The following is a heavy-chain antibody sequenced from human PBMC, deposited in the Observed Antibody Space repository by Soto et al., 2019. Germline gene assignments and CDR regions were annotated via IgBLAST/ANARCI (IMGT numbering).Heavy chain of an antibody. Sequence: QVQLVQSGGGLVRPGGSLRLSCAASGFIFSDLYMTWIRQAPGKGLEWLSYISGGGETIHYADSVKGRFTVSRDNARRSLYLQMNSLRAEDTAVYYCARGPPAGSGPIVPSVAFDIWGQGTMVTVSS. V-gene: IGHV3-11*01. D-gene: IGHD2-15*01. CDR1: GFIFSDLY. CDR3: ARGPPAGSGPIVPSVAFDI. CDR2: ISGGGETI. J-gene: IGHJ3*02.